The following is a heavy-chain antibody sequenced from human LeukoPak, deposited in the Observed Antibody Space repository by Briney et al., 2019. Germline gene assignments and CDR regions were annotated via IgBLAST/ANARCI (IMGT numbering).Heavy chain of an antibody. V-gene: IGHV3-23*01. CDR1: GFTFSNYA. CDR3: AKGSTPEGKLRHDN. J-gene: IGHJ4*02. CDR2: ISGTSGRT. D-gene: IGHD4-17*01. Sequence: GGSLRLSCAASGFTFSNYAMDWVRQAPGKGLEWVSAISGTSGRTYYADSVKGRFTISRDNSKNTLYLQMNGLRAEDTAVYYCAKGSTPEGKLRHDNWGQGTLVAVSS.